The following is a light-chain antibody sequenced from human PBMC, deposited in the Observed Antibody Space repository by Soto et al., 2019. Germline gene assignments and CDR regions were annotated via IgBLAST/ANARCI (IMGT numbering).Light chain of an antibody. CDR3: TSYAGGNNV. CDR2: EVN. J-gene: IGLJ1*01. CDR1: SSDVGGYNY. V-gene: IGLV2-8*01. Sequence: QSALTQPPSASGSPGQSVTISCTGTSSDVGGYNYVSWYQQYPGKVPKLMVYEVNKRPSGVPDRFSGSKSGNTASLTVSGLQADDEADYYCTSYAGGNNVFGTGNKLTVL.